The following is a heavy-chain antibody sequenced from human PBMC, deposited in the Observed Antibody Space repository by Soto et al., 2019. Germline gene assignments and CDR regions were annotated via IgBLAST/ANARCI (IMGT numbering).Heavy chain of an antibody. CDR3: XXXXXSSPFD. V-gene: IGHV3-74*01. D-gene: IGHD6-13*01. CDR2: INSEETTI. CDR1: GFTFSXYW. Sequence: EVXLVXSGGGLVXPGGSXXLSCAASGFTFSXYWMYWVXXXPXKGLVWVSRINSEETTISYADSVKGRFTTSRDNAKNTLYLXMNSLRXXXTXVYFXXXXXXSSPFDWGQGTLVTVSS. J-gene: IGHJ4*02.